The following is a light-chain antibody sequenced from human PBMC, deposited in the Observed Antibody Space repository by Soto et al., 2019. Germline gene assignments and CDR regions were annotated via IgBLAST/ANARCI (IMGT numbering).Light chain of an antibody. Sequence: EIVLTQSPGTLSVSPGESATISCRASQSVNSRFLAWYQHKPGQAPRLLIYAASTRATGIPDRFSGSASGTDFTLTISRLEPEDFAVYYCQQYGDSPPNTFGQGTKLEIK. CDR1: QSVNSRF. V-gene: IGKV3-20*01. CDR2: AAS. J-gene: IGKJ2*01. CDR3: QQYGDSPPNT.